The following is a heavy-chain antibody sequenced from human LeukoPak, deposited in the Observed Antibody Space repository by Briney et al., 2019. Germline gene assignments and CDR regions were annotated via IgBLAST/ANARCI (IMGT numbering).Heavy chain of an antibody. J-gene: IGHJ4*02. CDR2: IYHSGST. CDR1: GYSISSGYY. CDR3: ARTPNTYGSGSYSVF. D-gene: IGHD3-10*01. V-gene: IGHV4-38-2*02. Sequence: PSETLSLTCTVSGYSISSGYYWGWIRQPPGKGLEWIGSIYHSGSTYYNPSLKSRVTISVDTSKNQFSLKLSSVTAADTAVYYCARTPNTYGSGSYSVFWGQGTLVTVSS.